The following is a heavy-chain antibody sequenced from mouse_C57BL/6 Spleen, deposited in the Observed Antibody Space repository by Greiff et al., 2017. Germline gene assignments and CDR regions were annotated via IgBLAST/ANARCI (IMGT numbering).Heavy chain of an antibody. CDR2: IDPSDSDT. CDR3: ARYYYGSRGYAMDY. Sequence: VQLQQSGAELVRPGSSVKLSCKASGYTFTSYWMHWVKQRPIQGLEWIGNIDPSDSDTHYNEKYKDKATLTVDKSSSTAYMQLSSLTSEDSAVYYCARYYYGSRGYAMDYWGQGTSVTVSS. J-gene: IGHJ4*01. V-gene: IGHV1-52*01. CDR1: GYTFTSYW. D-gene: IGHD1-1*01.